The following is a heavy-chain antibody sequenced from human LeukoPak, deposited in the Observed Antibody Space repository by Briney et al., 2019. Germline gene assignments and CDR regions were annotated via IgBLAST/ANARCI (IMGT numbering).Heavy chain of an antibody. CDR1: GFTFDDYA. CDR3: AKDNYHDSSGYYIDY. D-gene: IGHD3-22*01. V-gene: IGHV3-9*01. J-gene: IGHJ4*02. Sequence: GRSLRLSCAASGFTFDDYAMHWVRQAPGKGLEWVSGISWNSGSIGYADSVKGRFTISRDNAKNSLYLQMNSLRAEDTALYYCAKDNYHDSSGYYIDYWGQGTLVTVSS. CDR2: ISWNSGSI.